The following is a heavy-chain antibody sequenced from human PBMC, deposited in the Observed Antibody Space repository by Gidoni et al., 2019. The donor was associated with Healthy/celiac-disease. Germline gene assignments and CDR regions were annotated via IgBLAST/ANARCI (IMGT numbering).Heavy chain of an antibody. CDR1: GFTFSSYS. Sequence: EVQLVESGGGLVKPGGSLRLSCAASGFTFSSYSMNWVRQAPGKGLEWVSSISSSSSYIYYADSVKGRFTISRDNAKNSLYLQMNSLRAEDTAVYYCASGDGAGAVAGTDYWGQGTLVTVSS. J-gene: IGHJ4*02. V-gene: IGHV3-21*01. CDR3: ASGDGAGAVAGTDY. D-gene: IGHD6-19*01. CDR2: ISSSSSYI.